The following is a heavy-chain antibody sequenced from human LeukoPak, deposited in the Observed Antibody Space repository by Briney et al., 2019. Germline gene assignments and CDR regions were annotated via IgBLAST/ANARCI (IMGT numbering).Heavy chain of an antibody. CDR1: GYTFTNFG. D-gene: IGHD2-2*01. J-gene: IGHJ4*02. V-gene: IGHV1-18*01. CDR2: ISAHNGNT. Sequence: ASVKFSCKTSGYTFTNFGISWVRQAPGEGLEWMGWISAHNGNTNYAQNLQGRVTMTTDTSTSTAYMELRSLRSDDTAVYYCARDVVVITTAIGADYWGQGTVVTVSS. CDR3: ARDVVVITTAIGADY.